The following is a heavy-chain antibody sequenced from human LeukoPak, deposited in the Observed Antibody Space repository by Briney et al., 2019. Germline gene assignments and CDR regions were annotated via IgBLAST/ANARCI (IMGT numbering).Heavy chain of an antibody. CDR2: IYHSGST. V-gene: IGHV4-4*02. Sequence: SETLSLTCAVSGGSISSSNWWSWVRQPPGKGLEWIGEIYHSGSTNYNPSLKSRVTISVDKSKNQFSLKLSSVTAADTAVYYCARRPSGTDFLTCFDYWGQGTLVTVSS. CDR1: GGSISSSNW. CDR3: ARRPSGTDFLTCFDY. D-gene: IGHD3-3*01. J-gene: IGHJ4*02.